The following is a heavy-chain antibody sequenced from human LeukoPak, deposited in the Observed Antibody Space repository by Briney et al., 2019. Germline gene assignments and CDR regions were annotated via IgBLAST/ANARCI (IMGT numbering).Heavy chain of an antibody. CDR2: IHYGEST. J-gene: IGHJ4*02. V-gene: IGHV4-39*01. D-gene: IGHD2-2*01. Sequence: SEALSLTCTVSGGSISSSSFYWGWIRPPPGKGLEWIGSIHYGESTYYNPSLQSRVTISVDTSKNQFSLKLSSVTAADTAVYYCATSIGQYQLPSFFDYWGQGTLVTVSS. CDR3: ATSIGQYQLPSFFDY. CDR1: GGSISSSSFY.